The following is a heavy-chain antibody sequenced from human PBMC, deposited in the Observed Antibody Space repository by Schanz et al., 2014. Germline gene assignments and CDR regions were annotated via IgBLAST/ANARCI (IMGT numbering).Heavy chain of an antibody. V-gene: IGHV3-23*01. CDR1: GFSFSSYA. CDR3: ARKVVATIGGYYDN. J-gene: IGHJ4*02. Sequence: EVQLLESGGGLVEPGGSLRLSCAASGFSFSSYAMGWVRQARGKGLEWVSAMNESHSTIYYADSVRGRFTISRDNAENTLFRQMNSLRAEDTAVYYCARKVVATIGGYYDNWGQGTLVIVSS. D-gene: IGHD5-12*01. CDR2: MNESHSTI.